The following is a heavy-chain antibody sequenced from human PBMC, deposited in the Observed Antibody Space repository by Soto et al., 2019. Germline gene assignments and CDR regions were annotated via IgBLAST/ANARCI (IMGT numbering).Heavy chain of an antibody. D-gene: IGHD2-2*01. CDR3: ARGRLLPAVNFDY. CDR1: GDSISGGGYS. V-gene: IGHV4-30-2*01. CDR2: IYHSGSA. J-gene: IGHJ4*02. Sequence: SETLSLTCAVSGDSISGGGYSWSWIRQPPGKGLEWIGYIYHSGSASYNPSLKSRVTISVDGSKNHFSLQLTSVTAADTAVYYCARGRLLPAVNFDYWGQGALVTVSS.